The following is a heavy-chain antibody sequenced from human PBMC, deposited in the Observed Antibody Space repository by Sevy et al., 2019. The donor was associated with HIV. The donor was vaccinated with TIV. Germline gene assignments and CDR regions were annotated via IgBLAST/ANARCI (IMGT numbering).Heavy chain of an antibody. V-gene: IGHV3-7*03. CDR2: INQDGSVI. CDR3: ARAVGKDGAY. Sequence: GGSLRLSCTASGFTFSDSWMNWVRQAPGKGLEWLANINQDGSVIYYADSVKGRFTISRDNSRNSVFLQMSSLRAGDTATYYCARAVGKDGAYWGQGTLVTVSS. CDR1: GFTFSDSW. D-gene: IGHD2-8*01. J-gene: IGHJ4*02.